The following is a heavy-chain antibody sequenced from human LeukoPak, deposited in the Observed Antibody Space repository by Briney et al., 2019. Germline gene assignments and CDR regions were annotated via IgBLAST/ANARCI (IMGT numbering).Heavy chain of an antibody. J-gene: IGHJ4*02. CDR3: ARANDYDSSGYYDY. D-gene: IGHD3-22*01. CDR1: GYTFTGYY. V-gene: IGHV1-2*02. Sequence: GASVKVSCKASGYTFTGYYMHWVRQAPGQGLEWMGWINPNSGGTNYAQKFQGRVTMTRDTSISTAYMELSSLRSEDTAVYYCARANDYDSSGYYDYWGQGTLVTVSS. CDR2: INPNSGGT.